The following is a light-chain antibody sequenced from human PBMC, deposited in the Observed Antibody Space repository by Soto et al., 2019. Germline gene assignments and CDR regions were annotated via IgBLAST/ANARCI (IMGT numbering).Light chain of an antibody. Sequence: DIQMTQSPSTLSASVGDRVTITCRASQSISSWLAWYQQKPGKAPKVLIYKASSLESGVPSRFSGSGSETEFTLTISSLQPDDFATYYCQQYHIYPYTFGQGTKLEIK. V-gene: IGKV1-5*03. CDR1: QSISSW. J-gene: IGKJ2*01. CDR3: QQYHIYPYT. CDR2: KAS.